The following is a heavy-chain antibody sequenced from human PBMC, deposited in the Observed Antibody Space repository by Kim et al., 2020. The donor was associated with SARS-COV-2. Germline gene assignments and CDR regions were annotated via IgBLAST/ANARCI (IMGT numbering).Heavy chain of an antibody. CDR3: ARGYYYDSSCYYYGTDYFDY. J-gene: IGHJ4*02. V-gene: IGHV3-21*01. Sequence: GGSLRLSCAASGFTFSSYSMNWVRQAPGKGLEWVSSISSSSSYIYYADSVKGRFTISRDNAKNSLYLQMNSLRAEDTAVYYCARGYYYDSSCYYYGTDYFDYWGQGTLFTVSS. CDR2: ISSSSSYI. D-gene: IGHD3-22*01. CDR1: GFTFSSYS.